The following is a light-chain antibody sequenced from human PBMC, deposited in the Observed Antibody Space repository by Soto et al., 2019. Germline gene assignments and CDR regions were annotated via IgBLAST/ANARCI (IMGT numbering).Light chain of an antibody. CDR1: QSVSSY. CDR3: QQRSNWPIT. V-gene: IGKV3-11*01. J-gene: IGKJ5*01. Sequence: EIVLTQSPATMSLPPGERATLSCRASQSVSSYLAWYQQKPGQAPRLLIYDASNRATGIPARFSGSGSGTDFTLTISSLEPEDFAVYYCQQRSNWPITFGQGTRWRL. CDR2: DAS.